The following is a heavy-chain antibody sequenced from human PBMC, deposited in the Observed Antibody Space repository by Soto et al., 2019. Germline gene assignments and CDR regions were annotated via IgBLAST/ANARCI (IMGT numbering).Heavy chain of an antibody. Sequence: SVKVSCKXSGGTFSSYAISWVRQAPGQGLEWMGGIIPIFGTANYAQKFQGRVTITADESTSTAYMELSSLRSEDTAVYYCARGAPVGVFGYYGMDVWGQGTTVTVSS. V-gene: IGHV1-69*13. D-gene: IGHD1-26*01. CDR1: GGTFSSYA. CDR2: IIPIFGTA. J-gene: IGHJ6*02. CDR3: ARGAPVGVFGYYGMDV.